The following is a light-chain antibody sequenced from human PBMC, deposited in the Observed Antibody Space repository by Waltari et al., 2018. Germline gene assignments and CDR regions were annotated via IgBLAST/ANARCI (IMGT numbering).Light chain of an antibody. Sequence: QSALPQPASVSGSPAQSITISCTGTSSAVGNYDLFSWYQQHPGKAPKLMIYEVTKRPSWVSNRFSGSKSGNTASLTVSGLQAEDEADYYCCSYAGSGTLVFGGGTKLTVL. CDR2: EVT. CDR1: SSAVGNYDL. J-gene: IGLJ2*01. CDR3: CSYAGSGTLV. V-gene: IGLV2-23*02.